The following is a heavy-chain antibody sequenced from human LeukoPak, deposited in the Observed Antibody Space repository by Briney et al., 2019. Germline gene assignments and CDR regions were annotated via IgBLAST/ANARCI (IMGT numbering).Heavy chain of an antibody. D-gene: IGHD1-26*01. CDR1: GGSFSGYY. Sequence: SETLSLACAVYGGSFSGYYWSWVRQPPGKGLEWIGEINHSGSTNYNPSLKSRVTISVDTSKNQFSLKLSSVTAADTAVYYCATTNRIVGATYYFDYWGQGTLVTVSP. J-gene: IGHJ4*02. CDR2: INHSGST. CDR3: ATTNRIVGATYYFDY. V-gene: IGHV4-34*01.